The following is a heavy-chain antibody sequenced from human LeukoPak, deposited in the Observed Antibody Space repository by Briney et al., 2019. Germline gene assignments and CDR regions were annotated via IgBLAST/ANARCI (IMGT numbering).Heavy chain of an antibody. J-gene: IGHJ4*02. V-gene: IGHV3-74*01. Sequence: GRPLRLSCAASGFTFSSYWMHWVRQGPGKGLVWVSHISRDGTGTNYAGSVKGRFTISRDNAKNSSYLQMNSLRAEDTAVYYCVRGSSGSNFDSWGQGTLVTVSS. D-gene: IGHD6-19*01. CDR3: VRGSSGSNFDS. CDR1: GFTFSSYW. CDR2: ISRDGTGT.